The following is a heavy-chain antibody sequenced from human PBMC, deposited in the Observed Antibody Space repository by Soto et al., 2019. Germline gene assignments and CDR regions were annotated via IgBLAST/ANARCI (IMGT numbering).Heavy chain of an antibody. J-gene: IGHJ4*02. Sequence: QMQLVESGGGLVKPGGSLRLSCAASDFTFSDYLMSWIRQTPGRGLEWISYITNDGTVTSYADSVKGRFTISRDNDKNTLYLQMNRLRADDTALYYWATVGSCSSGSCYFDYCDLWGQGTRVTVSS. CDR3: ATVGSCSSGSCYFDYCDL. CDR2: ITNDGTVT. V-gene: IGHV3-11*01. D-gene: IGHD3-22*01. CDR1: DFTFSDYL.